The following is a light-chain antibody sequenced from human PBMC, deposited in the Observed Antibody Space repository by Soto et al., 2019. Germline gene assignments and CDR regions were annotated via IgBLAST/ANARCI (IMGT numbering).Light chain of an antibody. CDR1: SSNIGSNY. CDR2: SNN. J-gene: IGLJ1*01. Sequence: QSVLTRPPSASGTPGQRVTISCSGSSSNIGSNYVYWYQQLPGTAPKLLIYSNNQRPSGVPDRFSGSKSGTSASLAISGLRSEDEADYYCAAWDDSLSGLVFGTGTKVTVL. CDR3: AAWDDSLSGLV. V-gene: IGLV1-47*02.